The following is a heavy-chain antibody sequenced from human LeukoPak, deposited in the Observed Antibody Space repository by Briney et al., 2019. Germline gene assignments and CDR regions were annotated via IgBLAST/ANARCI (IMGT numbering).Heavy chain of an antibody. J-gene: IGHJ3*02. D-gene: IGHD3-22*01. Sequence: PSETLSLTCTVSGGSISSYYWTWIRQPAGKGLEWIGRIYTSGSTNYSPSLKSRVTMSVDTSKSQFSLRLSSVTAADTAVYYCARAGYYYDSSRALDIWGQGTMVTVSS. CDR2: IYTSGST. V-gene: IGHV4-4*07. CDR1: GGSISSYY. CDR3: ARAGYYYDSSRALDI.